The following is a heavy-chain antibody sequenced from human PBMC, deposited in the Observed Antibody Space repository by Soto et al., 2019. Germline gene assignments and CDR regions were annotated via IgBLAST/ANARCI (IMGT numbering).Heavy chain of an antibody. V-gene: IGHV3-23*01. CDR1: GFTFSKGA. CDR3: AKKAQYDFLPGYWDYFDN. Sequence: GGSLRLSCAASGFTFSKGAMSWVRQAPGKGLEWVSSISEDGISTYYADSVKGRFTVSRDNSKNTLYLHMNSLRAEDSAIYFCAKKAQYDFLPGYWDYFDNWGQGTLVTVSS. J-gene: IGHJ4*02. D-gene: IGHD3-9*01. CDR2: ISEDGIST.